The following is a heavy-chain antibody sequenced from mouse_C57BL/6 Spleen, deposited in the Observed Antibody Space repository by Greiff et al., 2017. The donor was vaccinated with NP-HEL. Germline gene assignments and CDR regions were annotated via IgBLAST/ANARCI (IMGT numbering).Heavy chain of an antibody. CDR1: GYTFTSYW. Sequence: QVQLQQPGAELVKPGASVKLSCKASGYTFTSYWMHWVKQRPGQGLEWIGMIHPNSGSTNYNEKFKSKATLTVDKSSSTAYMQLSSLTSEDSAGYYCARDTGGYGGFAYWGQGTLVTVSA. V-gene: IGHV1-64*01. CDR2: IHPNSGST. D-gene: IGHD2-2*01. CDR3: ARDTGGYGGFAY. J-gene: IGHJ3*01.